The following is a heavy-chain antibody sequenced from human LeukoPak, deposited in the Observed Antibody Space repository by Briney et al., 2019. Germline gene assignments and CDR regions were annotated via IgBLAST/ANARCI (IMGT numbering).Heavy chain of an antibody. CDR1: GGSISSYY. J-gene: IGHJ6*03. V-gene: IGHV4-4*07. D-gene: IGHD1-26*01. Sequence: SETPSLTCTVSGGSISSYYWSWIRQPAGKGLEWIGRIYTSGSTNYNPSLKSRITISVDTSKNQFSLKLSSVTAADTAVYYCASSYSIYYMDVWGKGTTVTVSS. CDR3: ASSYSIYYMDV. CDR2: IYTSGST.